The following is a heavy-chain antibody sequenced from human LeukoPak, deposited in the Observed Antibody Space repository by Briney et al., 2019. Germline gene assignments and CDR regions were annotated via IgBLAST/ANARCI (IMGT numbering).Heavy chain of an antibody. J-gene: IGHJ5*02. Sequence: GGSLRLSCAASGFTFSTSWMNWVRQAPGKGLEWVANIKQDGSEKYYVDSVKGRFTISRDNAANSLYLQMNSLRAEDTAVYYCAATNWFDPWGQGTLVIVSS. CDR3: AATNWFDP. CDR2: IKQDGSEK. CDR1: GFTFSTSW. V-gene: IGHV3-7*03.